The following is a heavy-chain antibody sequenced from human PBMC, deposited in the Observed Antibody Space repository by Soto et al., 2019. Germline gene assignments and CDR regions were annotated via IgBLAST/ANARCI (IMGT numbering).Heavy chain of an antibody. CDR2: INHSGST. CDR3: ARGISVMAAFAGDAPDKYFFDS. J-gene: IGHJ4*02. CDR1: GGSFSGYY. D-gene: IGHD6-25*01. Sequence: PSETLSLTCAVYGGSFSGYYWTWIRQPPEKGLEWIGEINHSGSTNQNPSLKSRVSISVDRSKNQFSLRLRSVTAADTAVYYCARGISVMAAFAGDAPDKYFFDSWSLGTLVNVSS. V-gene: IGHV4-34*01.